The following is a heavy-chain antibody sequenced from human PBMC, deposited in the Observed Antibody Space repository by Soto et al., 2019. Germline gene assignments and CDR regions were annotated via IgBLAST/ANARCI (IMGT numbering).Heavy chain of an antibody. CDR2: IYYSGST. J-gene: IGHJ5*02. V-gene: IGHV4-31*03. CDR1: GGSISSCGYY. CDR3: ARSVVP. Sequence: TLPVTCTVSGGSISSCGYYWSWIRQHPGKGLEWIGYIYYSGSTYYKPSLKSRVTISVDTSKNQFSLKLSSVTAADTAVYYCARSVVPWGRRTLVTVSS.